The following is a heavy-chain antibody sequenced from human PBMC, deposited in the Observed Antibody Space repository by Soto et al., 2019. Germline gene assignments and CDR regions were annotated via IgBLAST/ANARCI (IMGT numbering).Heavy chain of an antibody. CDR1: GFTFSSYS. CDR3: FTDAIYGMDV. Sequence: EVQLVESGGGLVKPGGSLRLSCAASGFTFSSYSMNWVRQAPGKGLEWVSSISSSSSYIYYADSVKGRFTISRDNAKNPLYLEPKSLRAEETAVDYCFTDAIYGMDVWGQGTTVTVSS. D-gene: IGHD2-2*01. J-gene: IGHJ6*02. V-gene: IGHV3-21*01. CDR2: ISSSSSYI.